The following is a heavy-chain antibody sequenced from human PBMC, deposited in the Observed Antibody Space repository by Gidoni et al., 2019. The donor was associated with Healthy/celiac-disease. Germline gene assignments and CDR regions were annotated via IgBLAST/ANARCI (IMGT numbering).Heavy chain of an antibody. J-gene: IGHJ5*02. CDR2: IKSKTDGGTT. CDR1: GFTFSNAW. Sequence: EVQLVESGGGLVKPGGSLRLSCAASGFTFSNAWMRWVRQAPGKGLEWVGRIKSKTDGGTTDYAAPVKGRFTISRDDSKNTLYLQMNSLKTEDTAVYYCTTGDSKRTLAAADPHWNWFDPWGQGTLVTVSS. V-gene: IGHV3-15*01. D-gene: IGHD6-13*01. CDR3: TTGDSKRTLAAADPHWNWFDP.